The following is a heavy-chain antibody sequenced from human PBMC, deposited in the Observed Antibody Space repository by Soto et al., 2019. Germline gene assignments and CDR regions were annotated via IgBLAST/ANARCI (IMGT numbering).Heavy chain of an antibody. D-gene: IGHD1-26*01. Sequence: GGSLRLSCAASGFTFSSYSMNWVRQAPGKGLEWVSSISGSGTYINYADSVKGRFTISRDNARNSLYLQMNSLRAEDTAVYYCKTHSGNTASFQNWGQGTLVTVSS. CDR3: KTHSGNTASFQN. V-gene: IGHV3-21*01. CDR2: ISGSGTYI. CDR1: GFTFSSYS. J-gene: IGHJ1*01.